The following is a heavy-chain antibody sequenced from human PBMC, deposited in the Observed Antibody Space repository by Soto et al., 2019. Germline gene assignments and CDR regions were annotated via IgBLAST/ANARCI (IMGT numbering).Heavy chain of an antibody. D-gene: IGHD6-6*01. CDR1: GFTFSSYW. V-gene: IGHV3-74*01. CDR3: AREYSSSRYFDH. Sequence: GGSLRLSCAASGFTFSSYWMHWVRQAPGKGLVWVSRINSDGNITSYADSVKGRFTISRDNAKNTLALQMNSLRAEDTAVYYCAREYSSSRYFDHWGQGALVTVS. J-gene: IGHJ4*02. CDR2: INSDGNIT.